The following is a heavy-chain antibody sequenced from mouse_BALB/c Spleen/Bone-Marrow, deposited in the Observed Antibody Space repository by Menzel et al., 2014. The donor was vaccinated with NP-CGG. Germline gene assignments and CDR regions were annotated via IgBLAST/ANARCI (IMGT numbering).Heavy chain of an antibody. CDR3: ARQIYFPYFDY. D-gene: IGHD2-1*01. V-gene: IGHV5-12-2*01. J-gene: IGHJ2*01. Sequence: EVQRVESGGGLVQPGGSPKLSCAASGFTFSGYTMSWVRQTPEKRLEWVAYISNGGGSTYYPDTVKGRFTISRDNAKNTLYLQMSSLKSEDTAMYYCARQIYFPYFDYWGQGTTLTVSS. CDR2: ISNGGGST. CDR1: GFTFSGYT.